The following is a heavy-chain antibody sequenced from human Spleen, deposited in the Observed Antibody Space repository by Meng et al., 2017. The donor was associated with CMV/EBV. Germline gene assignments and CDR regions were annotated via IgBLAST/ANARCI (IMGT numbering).Heavy chain of an antibody. Sequence: SETLSLTCTVSGGSISSSSYYWGWIRQPPGKGLEWIGSIYYSGSTYYNPSLKSRVTISVDTSKNQFSLKLSSVTAADTAVYYCARDCVHQRKQLPPPYYYGMDVWGQGTTVTVS. V-gene: IGHV4-39*07. CDR3: ARDCVHQRKQLPPPYYYGMDV. D-gene: IGHD6-13*01. J-gene: IGHJ6*02. CDR1: GGSISSSSYY. CDR2: IYYSGST.